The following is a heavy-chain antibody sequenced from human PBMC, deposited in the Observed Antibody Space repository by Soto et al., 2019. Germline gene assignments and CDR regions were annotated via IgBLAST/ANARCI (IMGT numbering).Heavy chain of an antibody. CDR3: ARDTSGWYPHHNWFDP. V-gene: IGHV3-30-3*01. CDR1: GFTFSSYA. CDR2: ISYDGSNK. D-gene: IGHD6-19*01. Sequence: GGSLRLSCAASGFTFSSYAMHWVRQAPGKGLEWVAVISYDGSNKYYADSVKGRFTISRDNSKNTLYLQMNSLRAEDTAVYYCARDTSGWYPHHNWFDPWGQGTLVTVS. J-gene: IGHJ5*02.